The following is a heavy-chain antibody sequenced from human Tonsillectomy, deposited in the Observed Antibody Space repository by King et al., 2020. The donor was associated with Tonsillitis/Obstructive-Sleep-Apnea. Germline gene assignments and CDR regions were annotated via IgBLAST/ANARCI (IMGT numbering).Heavy chain of an antibody. Sequence: VQLVESGGGLVQPGGSLRLSCAASGFTVSSNYMSCVRQAPGKGLEWVSVIYSGGSTYYADSVKGRFTISRDNSKNTLYLQMNSLRAEDTAVYYCARDPVVVPAAEDLDAFDIWGQGTMVTVSS. J-gene: IGHJ3*02. CDR2: IYSGGST. CDR1: GFTVSSNY. D-gene: IGHD2-2*01. V-gene: IGHV3-66*01. CDR3: ARDPVVVPAAEDLDAFDI.